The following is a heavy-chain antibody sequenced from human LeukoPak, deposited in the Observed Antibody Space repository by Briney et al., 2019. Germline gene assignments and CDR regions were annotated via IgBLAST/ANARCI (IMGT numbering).Heavy chain of an antibody. J-gene: IGHJ4*02. CDR1: GGSISSYY. Sequence: SETLSLTCTVSGGSISSYYWSWIRQPPGKGLEWIGYIYYSGSTNYNPSPKSRVTISVDTSKNQFSLKLSSVTAADTAVYYCARGGGYSGYDSVDYWGQGTLVTVSS. CDR2: IYYSGST. D-gene: IGHD5-12*01. CDR3: ARGGGYSGYDSVDY. V-gene: IGHV4-59*01.